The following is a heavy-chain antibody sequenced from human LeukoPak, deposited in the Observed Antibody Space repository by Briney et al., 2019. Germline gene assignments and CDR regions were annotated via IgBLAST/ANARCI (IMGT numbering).Heavy chain of an antibody. CDR1: GFTFSSYW. V-gene: IGHV3-7*01. J-gene: IGHJ4*02. CDR3: AKDHFRMYRQWLVLQFYYFDY. CDR2: IKQDGSEK. Sequence: GGSLRLSCAASGFTFSSYWMSWVRQAPGKGLEWVANIKQDGSEKYYVDSVKGRFTISRDNAKNSLYLQMNSLRAEDTAVYYCAKDHFRMYRQWLVLQFYYFDYWGQGTLVTVSS. D-gene: IGHD6-19*01.